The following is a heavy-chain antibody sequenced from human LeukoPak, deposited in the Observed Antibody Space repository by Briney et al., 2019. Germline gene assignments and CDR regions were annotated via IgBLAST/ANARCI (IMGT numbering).Heavy chain of an antibody. V-gene: IGHV4-34*01. Sequence: SETLSLTCAVYGGSFSGYYWSWIRQPPGKGLEWIGEINHSGSTNYNPSLKSRVTISVDTSKNQFSLKLSSVTAADTAVYYCARAGRILRYFDWLLPFDYWGQGTLVTVSS. J-gene: IGHJ4*02. D-gene: IGHD3-9*01. CDR1: GGSFSGYY. CDR2: INHSGST. CDR3: ARAGRILRYFDWLLPFDY.